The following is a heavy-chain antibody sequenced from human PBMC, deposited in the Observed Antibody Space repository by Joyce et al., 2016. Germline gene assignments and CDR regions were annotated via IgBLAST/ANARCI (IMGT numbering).Heavy chain of an antibody. CDR2: ISYDGKNT. CDR1: GFAFGRSA. D-gene: IGHD3-10*01. V-gene: IGHV3-30*04. CDR3: ARGHYYNSRADGGADY. J-gene: IGHJ4*02. Sequence: QVQLVESGGGVVQPGRSLRLSCAASGFAFGRSAIHWVRQAPGKGLDGMAVISYDGKNTYYSASVKGRFTISRDNSKNTVSLQMNILRPEDTAVYYCARGHYYNSRADGGADYWGQGTLVTVSS.